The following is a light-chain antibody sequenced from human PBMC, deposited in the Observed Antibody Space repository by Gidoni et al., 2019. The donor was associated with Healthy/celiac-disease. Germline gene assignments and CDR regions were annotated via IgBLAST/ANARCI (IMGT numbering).Light chain of an antibody. CDR3: QSYDSSLSDVV. V-gene: IGLV1-40*01. J-gene: IGLJ2*01. CDR1: SSNIGAGYD. CDR2: GNS. Sequence: QSVLTQPPSVSGAPGQRVTISCTASSSNIGAGYDVPWYQQLPGTAPKLLIYGNSNRPSGVPDRFSGSKSGTSASLAITGLQAEDEADYYCQSYDSSLSDVVFGGGTKLTVL.